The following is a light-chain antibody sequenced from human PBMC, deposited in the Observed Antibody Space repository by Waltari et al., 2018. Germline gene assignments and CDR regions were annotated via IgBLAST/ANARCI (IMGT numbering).Light chain of an antibody. V-gene: IGLV2-11*01. CDR2: DVT. Sequence: QSALTQPRSVSGSPGPSVTVSCRGTSGCVGAYDSFSWYQQYPGKAPKVVIYDVTKRPSGIPDRFSGSKSGNTASLTISGLQADDEADYYCCSYAGSYTYVFGSGTKVTVL. CDR1: SGCVGAYDS. CDR3: CSYAGSYTYV. J-gene: IGLJ1*01.